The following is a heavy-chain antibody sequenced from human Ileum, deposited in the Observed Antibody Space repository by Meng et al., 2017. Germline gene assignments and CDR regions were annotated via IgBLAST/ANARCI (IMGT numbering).Heavy chain of an antibody. Sequence: QLRLQESGPGLVKPSETLSLTCSVSSGSFTNNNYYWVLIRRPPGKGLAWIGSIYYGGSTYYNPSLKSRVTISVDTSTNQFSLKLISVTAADTAVYYCARRAHYGDPPRWGQGTLVTVSS. CDR2: IYYGGST. J-gene: IGHJ4*02. V-gene: IGHV4-39*01. D-gene: IGHD4-17*01. CDR3: ARRAHYGDPPR. CDR1: SGSFTNNNYY.